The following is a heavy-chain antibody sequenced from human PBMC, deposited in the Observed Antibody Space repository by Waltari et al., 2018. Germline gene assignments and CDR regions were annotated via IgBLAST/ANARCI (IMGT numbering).Heavy chain of an antibody. V-gene: IGHV1-8*02. Sequence: QVQLVQSGAEVKKPGASVKVSCKASGYTFTSYDINWVRQATGQGLEWMGWINPNSGNTGYAQKFQGKVTMTRDTSTSTVYMELSSLRSEDTAVYYCARDPAVTPYYFDYWGQGTLVTVSS. CDR1: GYTFTSYD. CDR3: ARDPAVTPYYFDY. CDR2: INPNSGNT. D-gene: IGHD4-17*01. J-gene: IGHJ4*02.